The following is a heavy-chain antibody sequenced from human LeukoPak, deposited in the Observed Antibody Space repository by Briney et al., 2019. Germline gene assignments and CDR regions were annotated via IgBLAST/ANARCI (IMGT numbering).Heavy chain of an antibody. Sequence: ASVKVSCKASGGTFSSYAISWVRQAPGQGLEWMGGIIPIFGTANYAQKFQGRVTITADESTSTAYMELSSLRSEDTAVYYCARADRYTGAAFDIWGQGTMVTVSS. J-gene: IGHJ3*02. CDR1: GGTFSSYA. CDR3: ARADRYTGAAFDI. D-gene: IGHD3-16*02. CDR2: IIPIFGTA. V-gene: IGHV1-69*13.